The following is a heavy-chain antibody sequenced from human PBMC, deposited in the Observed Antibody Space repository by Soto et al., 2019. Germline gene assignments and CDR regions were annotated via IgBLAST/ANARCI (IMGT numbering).Heavy chain of an antibody. Sequence: QVRLEQSGPEVKKTGASVKVSCKASGYTFTSYGISWVRQAPGQGLEWMGGINIYSGDANYAQSFQDRVTMTRDTSTYTVYMEMRTLRSDDTAVYYCSRALYYYENSGLAYWGQGTLVTVSS. J-gene: IGHJ4*02. CDR1: GYTFTSYG. CDR2: INIYSGDA. CDR3: SRALYYYENSGLAY. V-gene: IGHV1-18*01. D-gene: IGHD3-22*01.